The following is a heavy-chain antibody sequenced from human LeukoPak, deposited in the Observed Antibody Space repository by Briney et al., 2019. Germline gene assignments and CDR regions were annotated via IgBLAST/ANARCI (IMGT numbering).Heavy chain of an antibody. CDR2: TFYRSKWYY. Sequence: SQTLSLTCAISGDSVSSNDAAWNWIRQSPSRGLEWLGRTFYRSKWYYDSAVSVKSRITINPDTSKNQFSLQLNSVTPEDTAVYYCARENTLVRGTRNPFDYWGRGTLVTISS. CDR1: GDSVSSNDAA. CDR3: ARENTLVRGTRNPFDY. D-gene: IGHD3-10*01. V-gene: IGHV6-1*01. J-gene: IGHJ4*02.